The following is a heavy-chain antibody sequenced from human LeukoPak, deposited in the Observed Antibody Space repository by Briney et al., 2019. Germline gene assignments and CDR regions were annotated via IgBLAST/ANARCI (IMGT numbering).Heavy chain of an antibody. CDR3: YIFDY. V-gene: IGHV4-59*01. CDR2: IYYSGDT. Sequence: SETLSLTCTVSGGSISSYYWSWIRQPPGEGLEWIGYIYYSGDTNYNPSLKSRVTISVDTSDTAVYYCARHSNGGDCSGGSCYIFDYWGQGALVTVSS. J-gene: IGHJ4*02. CDR1: GGSISSYY. D-gene: IGHD2-15*01.